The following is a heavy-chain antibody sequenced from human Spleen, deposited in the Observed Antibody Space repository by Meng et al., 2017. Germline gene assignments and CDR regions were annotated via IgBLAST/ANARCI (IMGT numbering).Heavy chain of an antibody. V-gene: IGHV4-61*03. CDR2: INHSGST. J-gene: IGHJ4*02. Sequence: QVQVHQSGPGVGRPSETLSLSCTVSGGSVRSGRSYWSWIRQPPGKGLEWIGEINHSGSTNYNPSLESRATISVDTSQNNLSLKLSSVTAADSAVYYCARGPTTMAHDFDYWGQGTLVTVSS. D-gene: IGHD4-11*01. CDR3: ARGPTTMAHDFDY. CDR1: GGSVRSGRSY.